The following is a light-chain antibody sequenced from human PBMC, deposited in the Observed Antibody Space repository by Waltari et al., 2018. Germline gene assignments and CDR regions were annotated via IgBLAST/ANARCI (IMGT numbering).Light chain of an antibody. CDR2: RND. J-gene: IGLJ3*02. Sequence: QSVLTQPPSASGTPWQRVTISCSGTSSNLGNNVVNWYQQVPGTAPKRLIYRNDLRPSGVPDRFSASKSGTSASLAISGLQSEDEAEYYCASWDDSLNGHWVFGGGTKVTVL. CDR1: SSNLGNNV. V-gene: IGLV1-44*01. CDR3: ASWDDSLNGHWV.